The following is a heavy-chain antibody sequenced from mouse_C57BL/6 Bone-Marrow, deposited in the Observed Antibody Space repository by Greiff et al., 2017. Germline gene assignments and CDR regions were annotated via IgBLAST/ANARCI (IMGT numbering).Heavy chain of an antibody. CDR2: IDPSDSYT. CDR3: ATLITTVVANWYFDV. D-gene: IGHD1-1*01. V-gene: IGHV1-69*01. CDR1: GYTFTSYW. J-gene: IGHJ1*03. Sequence: VQLQQPGAELVMPGASVKLSCKASGYTFTSYWMHWVKQRPGQGLEWIGEIDPSDSYTNYNQKFKGKSTLTVAKSSSTAYMQLSSLTSEDSSVYYCATLITTVVANWYFDVWGTGTTVTVSA.